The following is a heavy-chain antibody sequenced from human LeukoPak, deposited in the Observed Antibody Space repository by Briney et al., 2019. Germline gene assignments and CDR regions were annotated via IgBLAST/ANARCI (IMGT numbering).Heavy chain of an antibody. J-gene: IGHJ3*02. Sequence: KAGESLKISCKGSGYSFTSYWIGWVRQMPGKGLEWMGIIYPGDSDIRYSPSFQGQVTISADKSISTAYLQWSSLKASDTAMYYCARRSWILQLLDAFDIWGQGTMVTVSS. D-gene: IGHD5-18*01. CDR1: GYSFTSYW. V-gene: IGHV5-51*01. CDR2: IYPGDSDI. CDR3: ARRSWILQLLDAFDI.